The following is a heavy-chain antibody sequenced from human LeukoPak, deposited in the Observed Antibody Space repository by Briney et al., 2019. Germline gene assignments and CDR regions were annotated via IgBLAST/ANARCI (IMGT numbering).Heavy chain of an antibody. CDR1: RLTFRSYW. CDR2: IWYDGSNK. D-gene: IGHD6-13*01. V-gene: IGHV3-33*06. CDR3: AKTRAGYSSSWYYFDY. J-gene: IGHJ4*02. Sequence: GGSLRLSCAASRLTFRSYWMHWVRQAPGKGLEGVAVIWYDGSNKYYADSVKGRFTIYRDNSKNTLYLQMNSLRAEDTAVYYCAKTRAGYSSSWYYFDYWGQGTLVTVSS.